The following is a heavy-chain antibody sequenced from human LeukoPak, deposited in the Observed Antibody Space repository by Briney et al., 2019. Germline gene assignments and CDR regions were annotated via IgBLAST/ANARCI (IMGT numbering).Heavy chain of an antibody. J-gene: IGHJ4*02. CDR3: ARTPQLAY. D-gene: IGHD3-10*01. V-gene: IGHV3-53*01. Sequence: QPGGSLRLSCAASGFTVSSNYMSWVRQAPGKGLEWVSIIYSGGSTYYADSVKGRFTISRDNSKNTLYLQMNGLRAEDTAMYYCARTPQLAYWGQGTLVTVSS. CDR2: IYSGGST. CDR1: GFTVSSNY.